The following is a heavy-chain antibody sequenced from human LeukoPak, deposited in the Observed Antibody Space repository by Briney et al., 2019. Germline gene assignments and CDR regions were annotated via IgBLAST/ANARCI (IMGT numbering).Heavy chain of an antibody. Sequence: SETLSLTCTVSGGSISSGSYYWSWIRQPPGKGLEWIGYIYYSGSTNYNPSLKSRVTISVDTSKNQFSLKLSSVTAADTAVYYCARAPEAAVTYDYWGQGTLVTVSS. D-gene: IGHD6-13*01. CDR2: IYYSGST. V-gene: IGHV4-61*01. CDR3: ARAPEAAVTYDY. J-gene: IGHJ4*02. CDR1: GGSISSGSYY.